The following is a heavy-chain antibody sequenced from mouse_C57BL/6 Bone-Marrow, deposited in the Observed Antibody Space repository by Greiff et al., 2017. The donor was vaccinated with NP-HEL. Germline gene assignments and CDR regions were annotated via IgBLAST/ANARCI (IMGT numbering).Heavy chain of an antibody. Sequence: EVKLVESGPGLVKPSQSLSLTCSVTGYSITSGYYWNWIRQFPGNKLEWMGYISYDGSNNYNPSLKNRISITRDTSKNQFFLKLNSVTTEDTATYYCARDYYGSSSVYFDYWGQGTTLTVSS. J-gene: IGHJ2*01. CDR2: ISYDGSN. D-gene: IGHD1-1*01. CDR1: GYSITSGYY. V-gene: IGHV3-6*01. CDR3: ARDYYGSSSVYFDY.